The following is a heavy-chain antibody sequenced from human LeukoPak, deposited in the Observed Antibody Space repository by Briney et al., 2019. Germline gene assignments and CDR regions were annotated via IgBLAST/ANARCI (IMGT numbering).Heavy chain of an antibody. CDR3: ARMYSSGWVYNWSDP. Sequence: SETLSLTCTVSGGSISSYYWSWIRQPPGKGLEWIGYIYYSGSTNYNPSLKSRVTISVDTSKNQFSLKLSSVTAADTAVYYCARMYSSGWVYNWSDPWGQGTLVTVSS. CDR1: GGSISSYY. D-gene: IGHD6-19*01. V-gene: IGHV4-59*08. CDR2: IYYSGST. J-gene: IGHJ5*02.